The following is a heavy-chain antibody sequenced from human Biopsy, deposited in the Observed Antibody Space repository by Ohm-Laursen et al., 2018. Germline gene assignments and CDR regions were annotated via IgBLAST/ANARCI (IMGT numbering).Heavy chain of an antibody. J-gene: IGHJ4*02. V-gene: IGHV1-69*04. CDR3: AREAIGYQLPCDD. CDR2: IIPILRKT. D-gene: IGHD2-2*01. Sequence: SVKVSCNAPTCTFNSYGIIWVRQAPGQGLEWMGRIIPILRKTAYAQTFLGRVTITADSPTSTVDMELTSLTSDDTAVYFCAREAIGYQLPCDDWGQGTLVTVSS. CDR1: TCTFNSYG.